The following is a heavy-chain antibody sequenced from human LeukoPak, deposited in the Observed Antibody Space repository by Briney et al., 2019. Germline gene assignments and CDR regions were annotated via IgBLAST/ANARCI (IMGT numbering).Heavy chain of an antibody. J-gene: IGHJ4*02. Sequence: GGSLRLSCAASGFTFNNYAMTWVRQAPGKGLEWVSSISGSGSSTYFADSVKGRFTISRDNSKNTLFLQMNGLTAEDTAVYYCVKEPYDSGGYYFEYWGQGTLVTVSS. D-gene: IGHD3-22*01. CDR2: ISGSGSST. V-gene: IGHV3-23*01. CDR1: GFTFNNYA. CDR3: VKEPYDSGGYYFEY.